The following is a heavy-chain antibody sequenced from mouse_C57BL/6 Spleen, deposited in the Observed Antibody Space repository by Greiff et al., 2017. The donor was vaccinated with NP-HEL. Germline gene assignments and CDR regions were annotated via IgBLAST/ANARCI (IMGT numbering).Heavy chain of an antibody. J-gene: IGHJ2*01. CDR3: ARRGDYDDFDY. CDR1: GFTFSSYG. CDR2: ISSGGSYT. D-gene: IGHD2-4*01. V-gene: IGHV5-6*01. Sequence: EVQRVESGGDLVKPGGSLKLSCAASGFTFSSYGMSWVRQTPDKRLEWVATISSGGSYTYYLDSVKGRFTISRDNAKNTLYLQMSSLKSEDTAMYYCARRGDYDDFDYWGQGTTLTVSS.